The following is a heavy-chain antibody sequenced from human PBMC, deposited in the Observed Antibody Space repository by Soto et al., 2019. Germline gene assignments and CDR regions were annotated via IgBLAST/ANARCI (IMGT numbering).Heavy chain of an antibody. V-gene: IGHV3-74*01. CDR2: VNSDESRT. J-gene: IGHJ4*02. D-gene: IGHD2-15*01. Sequence: EVQLVESGGGLVQPGGSLRLSCAASGFTFSSYWMHWVRQAPGKGLVWVSRVNSDESRTLYADSVKGRFTISRDNAKNTGYLQRNSLRAEDTAVYYCARGPPLGGGGCDFDYWGQGTLVTVSS. CDR3: ARGPPLGGGGCDFDY. CDR1: GFTFSSYW.